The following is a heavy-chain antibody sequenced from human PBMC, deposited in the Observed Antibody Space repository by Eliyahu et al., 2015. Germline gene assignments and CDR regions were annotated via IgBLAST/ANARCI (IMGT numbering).Heavy chain of an antibody. CDR2: IWYDGNTK. J-gene: IGHJ5*02. D-gene: IGHD2-15*01. CDR3: ARRGLEAVAGGGNWFDP. V-gene: IGHV3-33*01. Sequence: VRQAPGRGLEWVAVIWYDGNTKYYADSVKGRFTISRDNSKNTLYLEMNSLTAEDTAVYYCARRGLEAVAGGGNWFDPWGQGTLVTVSS.